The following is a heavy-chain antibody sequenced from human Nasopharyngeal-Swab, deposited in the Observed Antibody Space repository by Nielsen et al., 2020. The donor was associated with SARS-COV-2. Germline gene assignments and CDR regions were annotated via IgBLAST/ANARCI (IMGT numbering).Heavy chain of an antibody. V-gene: IGHV3-33*01. CDR3: ARDGSGYEYGYYLDY. J-gene: IGHJ4*02. CDR2: IWYDGSNK. D-gene: IGHD5-12*01. Sequence: VRQMPGKGLEWVAVIWYDGSNKYYADSVKGRFTISRDNSKNTLYLQMNSLRAEDTAVYYCARDGSGYEYGYYLDYWGQGTLVTVSS.